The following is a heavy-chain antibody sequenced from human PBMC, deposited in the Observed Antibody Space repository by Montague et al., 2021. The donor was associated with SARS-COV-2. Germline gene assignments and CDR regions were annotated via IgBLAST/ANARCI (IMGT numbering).Heavy chain of an antibody. Sequence: SETLSLTCAVSGASSTGYICSWIRQTPGQGLEWIGESIQNGRTNYNPNFKRRLSISVDTPKDIFSLELRLVTVAGSAMYFCAVGAITPCVTSGWLDPWGQGILVLVS. D-gene: IGHD3-10*01. J-gene: IGHJ5*02. V-gene: IGHV4-34*12. CDR1: GASSTGYI. CDR3: AVGAITPCVTSGWLDP. CDR2: SIQNGRT.